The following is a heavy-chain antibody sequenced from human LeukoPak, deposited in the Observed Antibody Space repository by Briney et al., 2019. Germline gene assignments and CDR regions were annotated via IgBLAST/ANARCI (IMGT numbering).Heavy chain of an antibody. J-gene: IGHJ4*02. CDR1: GGSISSGSYY. Sequence: PETLSLTCTVSGGSISSGSYYWSWIRQPPGKGLEWIGEINHSGSTNYNPSLKSRVTISVDTSKNQFSLKLSSVTAADTAVYYCARGLYYDYVWGSYRYTFDYWGQGTLVTVSS. V-gene: IGHV4-39*07. CDR3: ARGLYYDYVWGSYRYTFDY. D-gene: IGHD3-16*02. CDR2: INHSGST.